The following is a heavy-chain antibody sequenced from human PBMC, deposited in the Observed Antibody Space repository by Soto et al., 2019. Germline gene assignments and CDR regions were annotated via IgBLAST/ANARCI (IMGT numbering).Heavy chain of an antibody. V-gene: IGHV3-11*01. Sequence: VQLVESGGGLVNPGGSLRLSCAASGFTFSDYYMNWIRQAPGKGLEWVSYISSGAGTIYYADSVKGRFTISRDNAKNSLYLQMNSLRADDTAVYYCASQIFGRGGAFDIWGQGTMVTVSP. D-gene: IGHD3-10*01. CDR3: ASQIFGRGGAFDI. CDR1: GFTFSDYY. J-gene: IGHJ3*02. CDR2: ISSGAGTI.